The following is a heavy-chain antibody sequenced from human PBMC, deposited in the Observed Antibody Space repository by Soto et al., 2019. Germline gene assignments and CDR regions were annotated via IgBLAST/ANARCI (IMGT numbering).Heavy chain of an antibody. D-gene: IGHD1-26*01. V-gene: IGHV3-7*01. CDR2: IKQDGSEK. CDR1: GFTFSNYW. Sequence: GGSLRLSCAASGFTFSNYWISWVRQAPGKGLEWVANIKQDGSEKNYKDSVKGRLTISRDNAKNSLSLQMNSLRAEDTAVYYCARRATTSAGYFDLWGRGTLVTVSS. CDR3: ARRATTSAGYFDL. J-gene: IGHJ2*01.